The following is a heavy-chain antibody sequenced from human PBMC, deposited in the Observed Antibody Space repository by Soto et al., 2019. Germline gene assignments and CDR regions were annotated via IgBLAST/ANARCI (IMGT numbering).Heavy chain of an antibody. D-gene: IGHD3-10*01. Sequence: SETLSLTCTVSGDSVSRGGSYWSWIRQPPGKGLEWIGYICCSGSTEYNPSLRSRVIISVDTSKNQFSLKLSSVTAADTAVYYCARDKAGYGSGSYYSPYYYYYYGMDVRGQGTTVTVSS. CDR1: GDSVSRGGSY. CDR2: ICCSGST. J-gene: IGHJ6*02. CDR3: ARDKAGYGSGSYYSPYYYYYYGMDV. V-gene: IGHV4-61*08.